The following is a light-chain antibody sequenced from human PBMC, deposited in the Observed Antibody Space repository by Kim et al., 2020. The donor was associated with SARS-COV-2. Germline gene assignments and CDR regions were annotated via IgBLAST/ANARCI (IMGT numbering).Light chain of an antibody. CDR1: QSVSSN. CDR2: CAS. Sequence: SPRERVTLPCRASQSVSSNFSWCQQQPRQAPRLLIYCASTRATGIPPRFSGSGSGTEFTLTISSLQSEDFAVYYCQHYNNWLRTFGQGTKVDIK. J-gene: IGKJ1*01. V-gene: IGKV3-15*01. CDR3: QHYNNWLRT.